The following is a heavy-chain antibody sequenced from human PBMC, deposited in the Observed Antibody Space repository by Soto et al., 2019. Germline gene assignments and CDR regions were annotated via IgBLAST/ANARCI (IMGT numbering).Heavy chain of an antibody. CDR1: GFTSSSYA. J-gene: IGHJ4*02. CDR3: ARDTTRITMIVVGEFDY. CDR2: ISYDGSNK. V-gene: IGHV3-30-3*01. Sequence: GGSLRLSCAASGFTSSSYAMHWVRQAPGKGLEWVAVISYDGSNKYYADSVKGRFTISRDNSKNTLYLQMNSLRAEDTAVYYCARDTTRITMIVVGEFDYWGQGTLVTVSS. D-gene: IGHD3-22*01.